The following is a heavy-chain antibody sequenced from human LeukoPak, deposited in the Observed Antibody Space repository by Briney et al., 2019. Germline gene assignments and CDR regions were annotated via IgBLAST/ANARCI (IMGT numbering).Heavy chain of an antibody. CDR1: GYSFTTYG. CDR3: ARDPFGDEEDAFDI. CDR2: INTNTGNP. V-gene: IGHV7-4-1*02. Sequence: ASVKVSCKAAGYSFTTYGISWVRRAPGQGLEWMGWINTNTGNPTYAQGFTGRFVFSLDTSVSTAYLQISSLKAEDTAVYYCARDPFGDEEDAFDIWGQGTMVTVSS. D-gene: IGHD3-10*01. J-gene: IGHJ3*02.